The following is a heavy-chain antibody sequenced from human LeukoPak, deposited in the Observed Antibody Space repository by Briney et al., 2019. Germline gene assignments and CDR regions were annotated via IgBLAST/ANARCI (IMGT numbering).Heavy chain of an antibody. CDR2: IKQDGSEK. D-gene: IGHD3-16*02. J-gene: IGHJ4*02. CDR3: ARDPAGYVWGSYRDNN. CDR1: GFTSSSYW. Sequence: PGGSLRLSCAASGFTSSSYWMSSVRQAPGKGLEWVANIKQDGSEKYYVDSVKGRFTISRDNAKNSLYQQMNSLRAEDTAVYYCARDPAGYVWGSYRDNNWGQGTLVTVSS. V-gene: IGHV3-7*01.